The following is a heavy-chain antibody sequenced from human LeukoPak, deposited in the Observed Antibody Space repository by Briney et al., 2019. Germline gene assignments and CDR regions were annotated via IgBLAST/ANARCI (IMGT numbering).Heavy chain of an antibody. D-gene: IGHD3-3*01. CDR2: ISYDGSNK. CDR3: ARRRITIFGVVRGFDP. CDR1: GFTFSSYA. J-gene: IGHJ5*02. V-gene: IGHV3-30*04. Sequence: PGRSLRLSCAASGFTFSSYAMHWVRQAPGKGLEWVAVISYDGSNKYYADSVKGRFTISRDNSKNTLYLQMNSLRAEDTAVYYCARRRITIFGVVRGFDPWGQGTLVTVSS.